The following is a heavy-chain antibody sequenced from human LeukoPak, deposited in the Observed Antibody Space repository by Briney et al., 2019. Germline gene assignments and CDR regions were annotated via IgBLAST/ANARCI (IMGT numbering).Heavy chain of an antibody. CDR2: ISGGST. CDR1: GFTVSSNE. CDR3: AKESIAVAGRIIDY. V-gene: IGHV3-38-3*01. D-gene: IGHD6-19*01. J-gene: IGHJ4*02. Sequence: GGSLRLSCAASGFTVSSNEMSWVRQAPGKGLEWVSSISGGSTYYADSRKGRFTISRDNSKNTLHLQMNSLRAEDTAVYYCAKESIAVAGRIIDYWGQGTLVTVSS.